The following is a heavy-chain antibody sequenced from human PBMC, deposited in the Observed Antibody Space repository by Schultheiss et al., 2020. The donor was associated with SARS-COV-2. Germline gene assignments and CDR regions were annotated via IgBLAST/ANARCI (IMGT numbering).Heavy chain of an antibody. J-gene: IGHJ6*02. CDR1: GYTFTGYY. D-gene: IGHD1-26*01. CDR2: INPNSGGT. V-gene: IGHV1-2*06. Sequence: GGSLRLSCKASGYTFTGYYMHWVRQAPGQGLEWMGRINPNSGGTNYAQKFQGRVTMTRDTSISTAYMELSRLRSDDTAMYYCARMGTATGSYYYYGMDVWGQGTTVTVS. CDR3: ARMGTATGSYYYYGMDV.